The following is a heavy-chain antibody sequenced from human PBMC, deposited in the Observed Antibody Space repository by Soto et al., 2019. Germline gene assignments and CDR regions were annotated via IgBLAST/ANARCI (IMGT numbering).Heavy chain of an antibody. Sequence: ASVKVSCKASGYSFTDYHIHWVRQSPGQGLEWLGRINPKSGGTSTAQNFQGRVTFIGDTSASTAYMELGSLRSEDTAVYYCARDSLPYYYYYGMDVWGQGTTVTVSS. CDR3: ARDSLPYYYYYGMDV. CDR2: INPKSGGT. CDR1: GYSFTDYH. J-gene: IGHJ6*02. V-gene: IGHV1-2*06.